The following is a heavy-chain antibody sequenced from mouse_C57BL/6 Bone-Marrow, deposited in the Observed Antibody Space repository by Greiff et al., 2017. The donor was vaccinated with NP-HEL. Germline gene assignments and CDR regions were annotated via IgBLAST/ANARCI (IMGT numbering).Heavy chain of an antibody. V-gene: IGHV5-9*01. CDR2: ISGGGGNT. D-gene: IGHD1-1*02. Sequence: EVQRVESGGGLVKPGGSLKLSCAASGFTFSSYTMSWVRQTPEKRLEWVATISGGGGNTYYPDSVKGRFTISRDNAKNTLYLQMSSLRSEDTALYYCARRDYAFYYAMDYWGQGTSVTVSS. J-gene: IGHJ4*01. CDR1: GFTFSSYT. CDR3: ARRDYAFYYAMDY.